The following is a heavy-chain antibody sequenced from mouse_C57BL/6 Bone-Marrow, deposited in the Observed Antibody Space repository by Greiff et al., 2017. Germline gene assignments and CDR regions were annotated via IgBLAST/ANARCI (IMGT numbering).Heavy chain of an antibody. J-gene: IGHJ2*01. V-gene: IGHV1-64*01. CDR2: IHPNSGST. CDR3: ARGGGGYFDY. CDR1: GYTFTSYW. Sequence: QVHVKQPGAELVKPGASVKLSCKASGYTFTSYWMHWVKQRPGQGLEWIGMIHPNSGSTNYNEKFKSKATLTVDKSSSTAYMQLSSLTSEDSAVYYCARGGGGYFDYWGQGTTLTVSS.